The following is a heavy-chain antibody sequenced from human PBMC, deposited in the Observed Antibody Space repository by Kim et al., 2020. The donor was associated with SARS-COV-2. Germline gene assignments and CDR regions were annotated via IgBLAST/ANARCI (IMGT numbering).Heavy chain of an antibody. Sequence: GGSLRLSCAASGFTFSSYGMHWVRQAPGKGLEWVAVISYDGSNKYYADSVKGRFTISRDNSKNTLYLQMNSLRAEDTAVYYCAKGREWLRRFFDYWGQGTLVTVSS. CDR3: AKGREWLRRFFDY. J-gene: IGHJ4*02. D-gene: IGHD3-3*01. CDR1: GFTFSSYG. CDR2: ISYDGSNK. V-gene: IGHV3-30*18.